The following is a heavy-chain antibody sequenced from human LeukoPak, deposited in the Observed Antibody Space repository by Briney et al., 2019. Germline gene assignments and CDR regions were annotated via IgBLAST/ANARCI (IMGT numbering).Heavy chain of an antibody. Sequence: GGSLRLSCAASGFAFDEYGMTWVRQAPGKGLEWVSGLNWNGDSTGYAESVKGRFTISRDNAKSSLYLHMNSLRAENTAFYYCAKTASSSWSITSWGQGTLVTVSS. J-gene: IGHJ4*02. CDR2: LNWNGDST. CDR1: GFAFDEYG. V-gene: IGHV3-20*04. D-gene: IGHD6-13*01. CDR3: AKTASSSWSITS.